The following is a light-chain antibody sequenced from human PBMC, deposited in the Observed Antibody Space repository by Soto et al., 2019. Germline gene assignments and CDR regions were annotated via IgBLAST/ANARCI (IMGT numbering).Light chain of an antibody. CDR2: VAS. CDR3: QQLHSYPLT. J-gene: IGKJ4*01. Sequence: DIQLTQSPSFLSASVGDRVTITCRASQGISSYLAWYQQKPGKAPKLLIYVASTLQSGVPSRFSGSGSGTEFNITISSLQPEDVANYYCQQLHSYPLTFGGGTKVEIK. V-gene: IGKV1-9*01. CDR1: QGISSY.